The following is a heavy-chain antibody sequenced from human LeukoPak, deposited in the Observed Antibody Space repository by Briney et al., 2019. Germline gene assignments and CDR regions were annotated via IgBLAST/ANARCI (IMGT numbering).Heavy chain of an antibody. CDR1: GYTFTSYG. CDR2: ISAYNGNT. V-gene: IGHV1-18*04. D-gene: IGHD3-9*01. Sequence: ASVTVSCTASGYTFTSYGISWVRQAPGQGLEWMGWISAYNGNTNYAQKLQGRVTITTDTSTSTAYLELRSLRSDDTAVYYCARSGEYYDILTGYLPVDYWGQGTLVTVSS. J-gene: IGHJ4*02. CDR3: ARSGEYYDILTGYLPVDY.